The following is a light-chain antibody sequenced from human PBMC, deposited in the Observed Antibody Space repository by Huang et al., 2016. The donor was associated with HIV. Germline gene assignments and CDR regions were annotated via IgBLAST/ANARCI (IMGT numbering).Light chain of an antibody. J-gene: IGKJ2*01. CDR2: GAS. CDR1: QIINIY. V-gene: IGKV1-39*01. Sequence: DIQMTQAPSSLSAPVGDRVIITCRASQIINIYLNWYQQMSGRAPKLLISGASTLQGGVSPRFSGSGSGTDFTLTITDVQPEDSATYFCQQSYNIPRTFGQGTLLEI. CDR3: QQSYNIPRT.